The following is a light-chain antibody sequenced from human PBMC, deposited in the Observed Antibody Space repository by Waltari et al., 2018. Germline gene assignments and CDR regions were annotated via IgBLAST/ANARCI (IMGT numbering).Light chain of an antibody. CDR2: DAS. V-gene: IGKV1-33*01. J-gene: IGKJ3*01. CDR3: QRYDNLPLFA. Sequence: DIQLTQAPSSLSASVGDRVTITCQARQAITNYLNWYQQEPGRAPKLLIDDASNLETGVPCRFSRSQSGTEFTLTIRGLLPADVDTYYGQRYDNLPLFAFGPGANVEI. CDR1: QAITNY.